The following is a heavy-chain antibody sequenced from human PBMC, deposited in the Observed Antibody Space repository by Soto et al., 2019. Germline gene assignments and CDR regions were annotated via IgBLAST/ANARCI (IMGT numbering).Heavy chain of an antibody. V-gene: IGHV4-61*01. CDR1: GGSVSSGSYY. D-gene: IGHD1-7*01. CDR3: ARITGTTGWFDP. J-gene: IGHJ5*02. Sequence: QVQLHESGPGLVKPSETLSLTCSVSGGSVSSGSYYWSWIRQPPGKELEWIGYVYYSGSTNYKPSLKSRVTISVDISRNKFALKLTSVTAADTAVYYCARITGTTGWFDPWGQGTLVTVSS. CDR2: VYYSGST.